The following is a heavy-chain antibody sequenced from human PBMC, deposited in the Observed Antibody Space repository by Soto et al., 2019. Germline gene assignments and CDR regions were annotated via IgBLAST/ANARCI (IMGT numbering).Heavy chain of an antibody. D-gene: IGHD2-2*01. J-gene: IGHJ4*02. CDR1: GFTFSSYA. CDR2: ISGSGGST. CDR3: AKDRRSSRFIVVVPAAIRCYFDY. Sequence: EVQLLESGGGLVQPGGSLRLSCAASGFTFSSYAMSWVRQAPGKGLEWVSAISGSGGSTYYADSVKGRFTISRDNSKNTLYLQMNSLRAEDTAVYYCAKDRRSSRFIVVVPAAIRCYFDYWGQGTLVTVSS. V-gene: IGHV3-23*01.